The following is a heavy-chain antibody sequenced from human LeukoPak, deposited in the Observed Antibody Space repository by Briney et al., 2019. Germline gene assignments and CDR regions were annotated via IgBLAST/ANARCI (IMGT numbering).Heavy chain of an antibody. D-gene: IGHD5-12*01. Sequence: PGGSLRLSCAASGFAFSSFAMHWVRQAPGKGLEWVAIISYDGSNKYNADSVKGRFTISRDSPKNTLYLQMNGLRAEDTAVYYCARDGNSGYNSDYYYGMDSWGKGTTVAVSS. CDR3: ARDGNSGYNSDYYYGMDS. CDR2: ISYDGSNK. J-gene: IGHJ6*04. CDR1: GFAFSSFA. V-gene: IGHV3-30*04.